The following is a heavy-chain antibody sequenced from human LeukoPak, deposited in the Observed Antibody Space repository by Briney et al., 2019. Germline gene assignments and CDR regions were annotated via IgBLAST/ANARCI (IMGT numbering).Heavy chain of an antibody. CDR2: ISTSSSYI. V-gene: IGHV3-21*04. CDR1: GFTFSSYS. Sequence: GGSLRLSCAAPGFTFSSYSMNWVRQAPGKGLEWVSSISTSSSYIYYAHSVKGRFTISRDNSKNTLYLQMNSLRAEDTAIYYCAIFQISTRWPEYFQHWGQGTLVTVSS. J-gene: IGHJ1*01. D-gene: IGHD2-15*01. CDR3: AIFQISTRWPEYFQH.